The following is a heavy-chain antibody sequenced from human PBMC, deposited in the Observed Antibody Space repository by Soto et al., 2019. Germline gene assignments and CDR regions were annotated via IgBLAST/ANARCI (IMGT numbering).Heavy chain of an antibody. J-gene: IGHJ3*02. D-gene: IGHD5-18*01. CDR3: ARTDTAMADDAFDI. Sequence: QVTLKESGPVLVKPTETLTLTCTVSGFSLSNARMGVSWIRQPPGKALEWLAHIFSNDEKSYSTSLKSSLTISKDTTKSQVVLTMTNMDPVDTATYYCARTDTAMADDAFDIWGQGTMVTVSS. CDR2: IFSNDEK. CDR1: GFSLSNARMG. V-gene: IGHV2-26*01.